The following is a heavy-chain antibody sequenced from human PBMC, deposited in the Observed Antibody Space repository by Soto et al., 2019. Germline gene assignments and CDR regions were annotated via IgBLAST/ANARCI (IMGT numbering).Heavy chain of an antibody. J-gene: IGHJ4*02. CDR3: ANSPGLRYYFDY. V-gene: IGHV4-31*03. CDR1: GGSISSGGYY. Sequence: SETLSLTCTVSGGSISSGGYYWSWIRQHPGKGLEWIGYIYYSGSTYYNPSLKSRVTISVDTSKNQFSLKLSSVTAADTAVYYCANSPGLRYYFDYWGQGTLVTVSS. CDR2: IYYSGST. D-gene: IGHD5-12*01.